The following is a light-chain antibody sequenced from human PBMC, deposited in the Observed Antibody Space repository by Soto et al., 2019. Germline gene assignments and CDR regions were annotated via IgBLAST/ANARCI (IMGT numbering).Light chain of an antibody. CDR1: SSNIGNNY. V-gene: IGLV1-51*02. Sequence: QSVLTQPPSVSAAPGQKVTISCSGSSSNIGNNYVSWYQQLSGTAPKLLIYENNKRPSGIPDRFSGSKSGTSATLGITGLQTGDEADYYCGTWDSSLSGAVFGGGTQLTVL. CDR2: ENN. J-gene: IGLJ7*01. CDR3: GTWDSSLSGAV.